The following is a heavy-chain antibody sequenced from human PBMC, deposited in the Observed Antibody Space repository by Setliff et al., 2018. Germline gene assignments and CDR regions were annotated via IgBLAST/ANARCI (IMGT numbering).Heavy chain of an antibody. D-gene: IGHD3-10*01. CDR2: ITHNGVT. J-gene: IGHJ6*04. CDR3: ARGHVHLRGRPFHYVDV. CDR1: GVSLSDHT. V-gene: IGHV4-34*01. Sequence: PSETLSLTCVVHGVSLSDHTWSWIRQSPGQGLGWIGDITHNGVTNYKRSLRSRVTMSVDTSTNRLSLRINFQTAADTAIYYCARGHVHLRGRPFHYVDVWGKGTSVTVSS.